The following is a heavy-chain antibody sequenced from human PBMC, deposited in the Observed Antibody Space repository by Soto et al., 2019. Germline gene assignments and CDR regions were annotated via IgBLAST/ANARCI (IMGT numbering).Heavy chain of an antibody. J-gene: IGHJ6*02. CDR1: GFTFSSYA. Sequence: GGSLRLSCAASGFTFSSYAMHWVRQAPGKGLEWVAVISYDGSNKYYADSVKGRFTISRDNSKNTLYLQMNSLRAEDTAVYYCARDMIGDILPTYYKVYYYAMDVWGQGTTVTVS. D-gene: IGHD3-9*01. CDR2: ISYDGSNK. CDR3: ARDMIGDILPTYYKVYYYAMDV. V-gene: IGHV3-30-3*01.